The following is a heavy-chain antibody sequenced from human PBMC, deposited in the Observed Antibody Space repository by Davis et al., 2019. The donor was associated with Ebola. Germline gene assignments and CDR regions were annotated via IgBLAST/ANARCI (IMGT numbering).Heavy chain of an antibody. J-gene: IGHJ4*02. CDR1: GFSFSSFA. CDR2: SSDNGGRT. Sequence: ESLKISCAASGFSFSSFAMSWVRQAPGKGLEWVSASSDNGGRTYYADSVRGRFTISRDNSKNTLYLQMNSLRVEDTAVYYCAKDKGQWELPDHWGQGTLVTVSS. D-gene: IGHD1-26*01. CDR3: AKDKGQWELPDH. V-gene: IGHV3-23*01.